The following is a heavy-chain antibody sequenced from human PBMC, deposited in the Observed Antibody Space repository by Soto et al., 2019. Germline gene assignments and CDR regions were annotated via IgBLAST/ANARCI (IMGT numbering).Heavy chain of an antibody. J-gene: IGHJ4*02. D-gene: IGHD4-17*01. CDR2: IYYSGST. CDR1: GGSISSSSYY. CDR3: ARLLFDFYGGYCAIIAY. Sequence: SETLSLTCTVSGGSISSSSYYWGWIRQPPGKGLEWIGSIYYSGSTYYNPSLKSRVTISADTSKNQFSLKLTSVTAADTAVYYCARLLFDFYGGYCAIIAYWTRGSLVTGS. V-gene: IGHV4-39*07.